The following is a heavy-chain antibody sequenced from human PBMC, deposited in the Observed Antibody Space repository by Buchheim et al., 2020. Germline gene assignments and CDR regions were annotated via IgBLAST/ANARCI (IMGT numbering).Heavy chain of an antibody. CDR3: ARYCSGRNCYSFVAPYYYGLDV. J-gene: IGHJ6*02. CDR1: GFTFSTYS. CDR2: ISGSSSTI. V-gene: IGHV3-48*02. D-gene: IGHD2-15*01. Sequence: EVQLVESGGGLVQTGGSLRLSCAASGFTFSTYSMNWVRQAPGKGLEWVSYISGSSSTIYYADSVKGRFTISRDNAKNARYLQMNSLRDEDTAVYYCARYCSGRNCYSFVAPYYYGLDVWGQGTT.